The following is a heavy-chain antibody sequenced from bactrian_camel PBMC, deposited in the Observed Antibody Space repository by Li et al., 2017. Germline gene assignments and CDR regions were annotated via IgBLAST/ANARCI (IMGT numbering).Heavy chain of an antibody. CDR3: ATDALYGLNSPST. J-gene: IGHJ4*01. Sequence: HVQLVESGGASVQAGGSLRLSCEASSGVYCMGWFRQAAGKEREAVAIIYTADGSADTADSVKGRFTISRDNAKNAVYLQMNSLKSEDTALYYCATDALYGLNSPSTWGQGTQVTVS. CDR2: IYTADGSA. CDR1: SGVYC. V-gene: IGHV3S54*01. D-gene: IGHD3*01.